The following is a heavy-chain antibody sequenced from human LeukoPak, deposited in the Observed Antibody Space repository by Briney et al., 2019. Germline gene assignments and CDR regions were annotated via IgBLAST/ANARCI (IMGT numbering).Heavy chain of an antibody. D-gene: IGHD6-25*01. CDR2: INHSGST. V-gene: IGHV4-34*01. J-gene: IGHJ4*02. CDR3: ASSRFNSSGCHFDY. CDR1: GGSFSGYY. Sequence: PSETLSLTCAVCGGSFSGYYWSWIRQPPGKGLEWIGEINHSGSTNYNPSPKSRVTISVDTSKNQCSLKLSSVTAADTAVYYCASSRFNSSGCHFDYWGQGTLVTVSS.